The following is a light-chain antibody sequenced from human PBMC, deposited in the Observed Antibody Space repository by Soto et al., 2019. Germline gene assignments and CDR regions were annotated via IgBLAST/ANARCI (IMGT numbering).Light chain of an antibody. CDR3: ISYTTSSTLVV. J-gene: IGLJ2*01. CDR2: DVS. Sequence: QSVLTQPASVSGSPGQAITISCTGTSSDVGNYNYVSWYQQHPGTAPKLIIYDVSNRPSGISYRFSGSKSGNTASLSISGLQAEDEADYFCISYTTSSTLVVFGGGTKLTVL. V-gene: IGLV2-14*01. CDR1: SSDVGNYNY.